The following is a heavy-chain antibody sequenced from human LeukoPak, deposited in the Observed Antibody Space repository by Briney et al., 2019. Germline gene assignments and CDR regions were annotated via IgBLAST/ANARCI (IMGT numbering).Heavy chain of an antibody. Sequence: GGSLRPSCAASGFTFSSYSMNWVRQAPGKGLEWVSSISSSSSYIYYADSVKGRFTISRDNAKNSLYLQMNSLRAEDTAVYYCARDLRRSSTSHWGQGTLVTVSS. CDR1: GFTFSSYS. D-gene: IGHD2-2*01. V-gene: IGHV3-21*01. CDR2: ISSSSSYI. CDR3: ARDLRRSSTSH. J-gene: IGHJ4*02.